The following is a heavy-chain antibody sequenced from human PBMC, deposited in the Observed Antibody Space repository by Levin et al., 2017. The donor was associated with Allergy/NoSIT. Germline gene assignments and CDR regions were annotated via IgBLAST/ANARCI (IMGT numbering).Heavy chain of an antibody. CDR3: AKDLYYYDGSGYDS. Sequence: GESLKISCAASGFTFSDYAMSWVRQAPGKGLEWVSSITSSGYITYLADSLKGRFTIFRYNSRYTLFLEMSSMRDDDTAVYYCAKDLYYYDGSGYDSWGQGTLVTVSS. V-gene: IGHV3-23*01. J-gene: IGHJ4*02. CDR2: ITSSGYIT. CDR1: GFTFSDYA. D-gene: IGHD3-22*01.